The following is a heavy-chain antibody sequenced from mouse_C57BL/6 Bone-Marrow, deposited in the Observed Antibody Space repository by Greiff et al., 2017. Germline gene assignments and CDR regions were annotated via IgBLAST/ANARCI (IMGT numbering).Heavy chain of an antibody. V-gene: IGHV1-69*01. J-gene: IGHJ1*03. CDR2: IDPSDSYT. CDR3: ARRGYASSYDWYFDV. Sequence: QVQLQQPGAELVMPGASVKLSCKASGYTFTSYWMHWVKQRPGQGLEWIGEIDPSDSYTNYNQKFKGKSTLTVDKSSSTAYMQLSSLPSEDSAVYYCARRGYASSYDWYFDVWGTGTTVTVSS. D-gene: IGHD1-1*01. CDR1: GYTFTSYW.